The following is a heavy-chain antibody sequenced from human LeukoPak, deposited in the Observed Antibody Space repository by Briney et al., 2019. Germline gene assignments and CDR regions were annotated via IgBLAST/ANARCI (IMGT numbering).Heavy chain of an antibody. CDR3: ARMARGYADY. CDR1: GYTFTSHD. J-gene: IGHJ4*02. CDR2: MNPNSGNT. V-gene: IGHV1-8*01. Sequence: ASVKVSCKASGYTFTSHDINWVRQATGQGLEWMGWMNPNSGNTGYAQKFQGRVAMTRDSSINTAYLDLYSLRSEDTAVYYCARMARGYADYWGQGTLVTVSS. D-gene: IGHD5-12*01.